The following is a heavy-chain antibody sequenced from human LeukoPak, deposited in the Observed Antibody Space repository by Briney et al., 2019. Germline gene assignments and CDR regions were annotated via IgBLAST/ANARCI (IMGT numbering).Heavy chain of an antibody. Sequence: PSETLSLTCTVSGGSISSYYWSWIRQPPGKGLEWIGYTYHSGSTNHNPSPKSRVTISVDTSKNQFSLKLSSVTAADTAVYYCARDEYNWFDPWGQGTLVTVSS. CDR1: GGSISSYY. CDR2: TYHSGST. CDR3: ARDEYNWFDP. V-gene: IGHV4-59*01. J-gene: IGHJ5*02.